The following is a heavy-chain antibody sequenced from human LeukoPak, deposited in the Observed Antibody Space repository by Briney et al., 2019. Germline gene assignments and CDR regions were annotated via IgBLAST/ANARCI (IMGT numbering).Heavy chain of an antibody. CDR3: ARADWFVGTTQYFDY. CDR2: INPRGGGT. V-gene: IGHV1-2*02. J-gene: IGHJ4*02. Sequence: ASVKVSCKASGYIFIGYYIHWVRQAPGQGLEWMGWINPRGGGTKYAQRFQGRVTMTRDTSINTAYVDLSSLISDDTAVYYCARADWFVGTTQYFDYWGQGTLVTVTS. D-gene: IGHD1-14*01. CDR1: GYIFIGYY.